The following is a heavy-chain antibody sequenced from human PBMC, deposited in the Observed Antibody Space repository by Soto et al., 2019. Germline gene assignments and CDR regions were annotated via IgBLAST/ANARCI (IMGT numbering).Heavy chain of an antibody. V-gene: IGHV3-23*01. Sequence: GGSLRLSCAASGFTFSSYAMSWVRQAPGKGLEWVSAISGSGGSTYYADSVKGRFTISRDNSKNTLYLQMNSLRAEDTAVYYCAKPLERGYSYGYPFDYWGQGTRVTVPP. CDR3: AKPLERGYSYGYPFDY. J-gene: IGHJ4*02. CDR2: ISGSGGST. CDR1: GFTFSSYA. D-gene: IGHD5-18*01.